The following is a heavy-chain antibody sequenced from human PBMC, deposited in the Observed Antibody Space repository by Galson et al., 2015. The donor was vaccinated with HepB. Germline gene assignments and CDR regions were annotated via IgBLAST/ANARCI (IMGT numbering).Heavy chain of an antibody. J-gene: IGHJ4*02. Sequence: ETLSLTCTVSGGSIDSHYWSWIRQPPGQGLEWIGYIYYSGSTNYNPSLKSRVTISVDTSKNQFSLKLTSVAAADTAVYFCARAVRYYNSTGYYYRLHYFDYWGQGTLVTVSS. CDR1: GGSIDSHY. CDR3: ARAVRYYNSTGYYYRLHYFDY. D-gene: IGHD3-22*01. V-gene: IGHV4-59*11. CDR2: IYYSGST.